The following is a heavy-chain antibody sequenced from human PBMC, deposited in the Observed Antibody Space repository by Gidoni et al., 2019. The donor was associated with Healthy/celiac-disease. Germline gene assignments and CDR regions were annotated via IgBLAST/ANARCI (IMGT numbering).Heavy chain of an antibody. CDR2: IWYDGSNK. CDR3: ARDWGAFGSALDY. J-gene: IGHJ4*02. D-gene: IGHD3-10*01. V-gene: IGHV3-33*01. CDR1: GFTFSSYG. Sequence: QVQLVESGGGVVQPGRSLRLSCAASGFTFSSYGMHWVRQAPGKGLEWVVVIWYDGSNKYYADSVKGRFTISRDNSKNTLYLQMNSLRAEDTAVYYCARDWGAFGSALDYWGQGTLVTVSS.